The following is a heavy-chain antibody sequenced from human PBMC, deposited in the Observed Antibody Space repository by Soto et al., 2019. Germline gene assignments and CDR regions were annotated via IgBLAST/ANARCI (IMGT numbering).Heavy chain of an antibody. V-gene: IGHV3-23*01. Sequence: GESLKISCAASGFTFSSYAMSWVRQAPGKGLEWVSAISGSGGSTYYADSVKGRFTISRDNSKNTLYLQMNSLRAEDTAVYYCAKFYYYDSSGYYPSFDYWGQGTLVTVPS. D-gene: IGHD3-22*01. J-gene: IGHJ4*02. CDR3: AKFYYYDSSGYYPSFDY. CDR1: GFTFSSYA. CDR2: ISGSGGST.